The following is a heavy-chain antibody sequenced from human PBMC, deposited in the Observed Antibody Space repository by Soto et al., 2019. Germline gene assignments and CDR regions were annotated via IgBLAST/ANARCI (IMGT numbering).Heavy chain of an antibody. Sequence: ESGGGLVQPGRSLRLSCVASGFTFDDYAMHWVRQAPGKGLEWVSGIHWNSANIAYADSVEGRFTISRDNAQNSLYLQMNSLRPEDTALYYCAKGLPVFYYGVDVWGQGTTVTVSS. J-gene: IGHJ6*02. CDR1: GFTFDDYA. D-gene: IGHD4-17*01. V-gene: IGHV3-9*01. CDR2: IHWNSANI. CDR3: AKGLPVFYYGVDV.